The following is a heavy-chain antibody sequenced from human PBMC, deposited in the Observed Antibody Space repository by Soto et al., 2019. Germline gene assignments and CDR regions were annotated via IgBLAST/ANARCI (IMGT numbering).Heavy chain of an antibody. Sequence: ASVKFSCTSSGYLFTENDINWVRQATGQGPEWMGWMNPKSGNTGYAQKFQGRVSMTRDNSKTTAYMELSSLGSEDTAVYYCVRAPLEYYYAHYFETWGQGNQVTAAS. CDR1: GYLFTEND. D-gene: IGHD3-10*01. V-gene: IGHV1-8*01. CDR2: MNPKSGNT. CDR3: VRAPLEYYYAHYFET. J-gene: IGHJ4*02.